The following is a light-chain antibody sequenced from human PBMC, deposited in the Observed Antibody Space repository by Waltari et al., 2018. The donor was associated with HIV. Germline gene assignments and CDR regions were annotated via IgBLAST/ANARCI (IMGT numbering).Light chain of an antibody. J-gene: IGKJ2*01. V-gene: IGKV3-15*01. CDR1: QSVSHN. Sequence: EIVMTQYPATLSVSPGETATLSCRASQSVSHNLAWYQQKPGQPPRLVIYAASSRAAGIPARFSGSGSGTEFTLTITSLQSGDFGVYYCQQYSDWPRYTFGGGTNLEIK. CDR2: AAS. CDR3: QQYSDWPRYT.